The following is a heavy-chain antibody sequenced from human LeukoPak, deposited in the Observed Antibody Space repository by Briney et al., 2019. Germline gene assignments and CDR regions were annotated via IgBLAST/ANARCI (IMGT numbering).Heavy chain of an antibody. D-gene: IGHD6-13*01. CDR1: GYTFTSYY. CDR3: ASLAAAGTDAFDI. CDR2: INPSGGST. Sequence: GASVKVSCKASGYTFTSYYMHWVRQAPGQGLEWMGIINPSGGSTSYAQKFQGRVTMTRDMSTSTVYTELSSLRSEDTAVYYCASLAAAGTDAFDIWGQGTMVTVSS. J-gene: IGHJ3*02. V-gene: IGHV1-46*01.